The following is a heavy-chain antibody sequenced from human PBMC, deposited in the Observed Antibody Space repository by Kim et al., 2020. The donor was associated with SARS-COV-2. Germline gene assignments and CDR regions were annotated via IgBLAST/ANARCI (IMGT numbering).Heavy chain of an antibody. Sequence: SETLSLTCTVSGGSISSSSYYWGWIRQPPGKGLEWIGSIYYSGSTYYNPSLKSRVTISVDTSKNQFSLKLSSVTAADTAVYYCARLSGRCGFLLYCPNRNGHTYFDYWGQGTLVTVSS. J-gene: IGHJ4*02. CDR1: GGSISSSSYY. D-gene: IGHD1-26*01. V-gene: IGHV4-39*01. CDR3: ARLSGRCGFLLYCPNRNGHTYFDY. CDR2: IYYSGST.